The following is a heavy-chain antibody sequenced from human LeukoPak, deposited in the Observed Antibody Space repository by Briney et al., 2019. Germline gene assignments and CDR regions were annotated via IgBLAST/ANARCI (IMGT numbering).Heavy chain of an antibody. CDR1: GFTFSDYY. CDR2: ISSSSYR. CDR3: ARISGSYVFDY. Sequence: GGSLTLSCAASGFTFSDYYMSWIRQAPGKGLEWVSYISSSSYRSHADSMTGRFTISRDNDKSSLYLQMNSLRAEDTAVYYCARISGSYVFDYWGQGTLVTVSS. J-gene: IGHJ4*02. D-gene: IGHD1-26*01. V-gene: IGHV3-11*03.